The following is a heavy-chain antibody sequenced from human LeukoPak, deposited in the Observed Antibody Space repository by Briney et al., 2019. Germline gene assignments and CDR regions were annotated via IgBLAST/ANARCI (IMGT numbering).Heavy chain of an antibody. J-gene: IGHJ4*02. CDR2: IILMFGTT. D-gene: IGHD3-10*01. V-gene: IGHV1-69*13. Sequence: SVKVSCKASGGTFRSTAMSWVRQAPGQGLEWVGHIILMFGTTTYAQKFQGRVTITADESTRTVHMELNSLTSDDTAIYYCTRDEHKGSATFNYWGQGTLVIVSS. CDR1: GGTFRSTA. CDR3: TRDEHKGSATFNY.